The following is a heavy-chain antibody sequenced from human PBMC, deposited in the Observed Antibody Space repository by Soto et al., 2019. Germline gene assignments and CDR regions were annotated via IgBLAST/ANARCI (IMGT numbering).Heavy chain of an antibody. J-gene: IGHJ5*02. CDR3: ARMKGAYGWVAP. Sequence: SETLSLTCTLSGGSTKFYYWSWIRQSPGKGLEWIGYVYHSGTTNYNPSLKSRVTISIETSKNQFSLELNSITAADAAVYYCARMKGAYGWVAPWGERTLVTVSS. CDR1: GGSTKFYY. V-gene: IGHV4-59*01. CDR2: VYHSGTT. D-gene: IGHD2-21*01.